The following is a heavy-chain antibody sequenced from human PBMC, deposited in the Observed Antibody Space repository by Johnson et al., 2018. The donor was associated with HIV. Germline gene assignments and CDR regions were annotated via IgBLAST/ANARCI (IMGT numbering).Heavy chain of an antibody. CDR3: AKPSAAAGTFAFDI. CDR2: MWYDGSNK. V-gene: IGHV3-33*06. CDR1: GFTFSSYG. Sequence: QVQLVESGGGVVQPGRSLRLSCAASGFTFSSYGMHWVRQAPGKGLEWVAVMWYDGSNKYYADSVKGRFTISRDNSKNTLYLQMNSLRAGDTAVYYCAKPSAAAGTFAFDIWGQGTMVTVSS. J-gene: IGHJ3*02. D-gene: IGHD6-13*01.